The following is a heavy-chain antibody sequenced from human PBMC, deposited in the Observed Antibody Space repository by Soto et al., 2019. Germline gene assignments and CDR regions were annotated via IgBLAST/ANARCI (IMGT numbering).Heavy chain of an antibody. V-gene: IGHV3-7*01. CDR1: GFTFSSYW. D-gene: IGHD3-10*01. Sequence: GGSLRLSCAASGFTFSSYWMSWVRQAPGKGLEWVANIKQDGSEKYYVDSVKGRFTISRDNAKNSLYLQMNSLRAEDTAVYYCARDRPSFITMVRGVGVAFDIWGQGTMVTVSS. J-gene: IGHJ3*02. CDR3: ARDRPSFITMVRGVGVAFDI. CDR2: IKQDGSEK.